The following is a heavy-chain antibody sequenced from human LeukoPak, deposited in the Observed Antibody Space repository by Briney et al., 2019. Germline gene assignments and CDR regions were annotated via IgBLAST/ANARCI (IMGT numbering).Heavy chain of an antibody. CDR2: IHYSGST. CDR3: ARWYCISGTCYHMDV. CDR1: GDSISNNY. J-gene: IGHJ6*03. V-gene: IGHV4-59*01. D-gene: IGHD2-2*01. Sequence: SETLSLTCTASGDSISNNYWSWIRQPPGKGLEWIGYIHYSGSTRYNPSLRSRVTISVDTSKNQFSLKVSSVIDADTAVYFCARWYCISGTCYHMDVWGKGTMVTVFS.